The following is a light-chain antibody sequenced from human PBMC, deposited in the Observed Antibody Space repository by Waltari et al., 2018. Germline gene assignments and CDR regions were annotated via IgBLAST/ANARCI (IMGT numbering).Light chain of an antibody. V-gene: IGKV3-11*01. CDR2: HAY. CDR1: QSIQRY. Sequence: EIVLTHSPATWPLSPGGRAPLSCRASQSIQRYLGWYQQKPGQAPRLLIYHAYNRATGVPARFSGSGSETDFTLTISSLEPEDSASYYCQQRADWPLTFGGGTTVEIK. CDR3: QQRADWPLT. J-gene: IGKJ4*01.